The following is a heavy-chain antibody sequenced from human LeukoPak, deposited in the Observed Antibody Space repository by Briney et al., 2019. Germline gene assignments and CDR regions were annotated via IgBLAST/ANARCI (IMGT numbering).Heavy chain of an antibody. J-gene: IGHJ2*01. CDR1: GYTFTGNH. CDR3: AREVGIVSFNL. CDR2: IDPNSGGT. V-gene: IGHV1-2*02. Sequence: ASVKVSCKASGYTFTGNHVRWLRQAPGQGLDWMGWIDPNSGGTKYAQKFQDRVAMTSDTSISTAYMELSGLRSDDTAVYFCAREVGIVSFNLWGRGTLVTVSS. D-gene: IGHD1-26*01.